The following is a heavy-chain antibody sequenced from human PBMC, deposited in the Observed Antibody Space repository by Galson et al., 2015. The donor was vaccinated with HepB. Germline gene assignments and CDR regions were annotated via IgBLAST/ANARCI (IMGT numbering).Heavy chain of an antibody. V-gene: IGHV4-34*01. J-gene: IGHJ6*02. CDR1: GGSFSGYY. CDR2: INHSGST. CDR3: ARQGGYCSSTSCPPLRYYYGMDV. Sequence: ETLSLTCAVYGGSFSGYYWSWIRQPPGKGLEWIGEINHSGSTNYNPSLKSRVTISVDTSKNQFSLKLSSVTAADTAVYYCARQGGYCSSTSCPPLRYYYGMDVWGQGTTVTVSS. D-gene: IGHD2-2*01.